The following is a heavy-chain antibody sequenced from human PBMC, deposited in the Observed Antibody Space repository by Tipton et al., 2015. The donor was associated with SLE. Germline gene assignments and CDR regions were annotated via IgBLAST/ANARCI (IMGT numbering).Heavy chain of an antibody. J-gene: IGHJ4*02. CDR2: ISYSGST. Sequence: TLSLTCTVSGGSISSGGYYWSWIRQYPGKGLEWIGYISYSGSTNYNSSLKSRVTISVDTSNNQFSLKLTSVTAADTAVYYCARDHRVNFDWILLDYWGQGALVTVSS. D-gene: IGHD3-9*01. V-gene: IGHV4-31*03. CDR3: ARDHRVNFDWILLDY. CDR1: GGSISSGGYY.